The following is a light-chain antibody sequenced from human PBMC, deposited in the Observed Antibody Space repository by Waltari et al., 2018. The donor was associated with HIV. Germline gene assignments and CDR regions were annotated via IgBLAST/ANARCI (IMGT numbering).Light chain of an antibody. Sequence: DIQMTQSPSTLSASVGDRVTITCRASQSISSWLAWYQQKPGTAPKLLIYKASTLENVVPSRFSGSGSGTEFTLTISSLQPDDFATYYCQQYKSYALTFGGGTKVEIK. J-gene: IGKJ4*01. CDR2: KAS. CDR3: QQYKSYALT. V-gene: IGKV1-5*03. CDR1: QSISSW.